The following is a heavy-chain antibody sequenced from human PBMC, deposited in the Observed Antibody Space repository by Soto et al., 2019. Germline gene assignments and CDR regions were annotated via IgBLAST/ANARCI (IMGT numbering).Heavy chain of an antibody. V-gene: IGHV4-34*01. CDR2: INHSGST. CDR3: ARDNGYCSSTSCPAAPYYYYYMDV. Sequence: QVPLQQWGAGLLKPSETLSLTCAVYGGSFSGYYWSWIRQPPGKGLEWIGEINHSGSTNYNPSLKRRVTISVDTSQNQCALKLSSVAAADTAVYYCARDNGYCSSTSCPAAPYYYYYMDVWGKGTTETVSS. CDR1: GGSFSGYY. D-gene: IGHD2-2*01. J-gene: IGHJ6*03.